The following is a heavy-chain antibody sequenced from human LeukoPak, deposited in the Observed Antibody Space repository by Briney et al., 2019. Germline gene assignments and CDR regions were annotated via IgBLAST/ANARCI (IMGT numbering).Heavy chain of an antibody. Sequence: GGSLRLSCVASGFTFRDYYMSWIRRAPGKGLEWVSYISSSSSYIDYADSVKGRFTISRDNSKNTLYLQMNSLRAEDTAVYYCAREPPGGGFDYWGQGTLVTVSS. J-gene: IGHJ4*02. CDR3: AREPPGGGFDY. V-gene: IGHV3-11*06. CDR2: ISSSSSYI. D-gene: IGHD3-16*01. CDR1: GFTFRDYY.